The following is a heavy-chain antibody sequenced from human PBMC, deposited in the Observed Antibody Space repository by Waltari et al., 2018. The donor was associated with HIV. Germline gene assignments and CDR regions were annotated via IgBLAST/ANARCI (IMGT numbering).Heavy chain of an antibody. D-gene: IGHD6-13*01. CDR3: ARVPYWDIAATYPADY. CDR2: VRAYKGNT. J-gene: IGHJ4*02. CDR1: GYTFTSYG. Sequence: QVQLVQSGAEVKKPGASVKVSCKASGYTFTSYGISWVRQAPGQGLEWMGWVRAYKGNTNYAQKLQGRVTMTTDTSTSTAYMELRSLRSDDTAVYYCARVPYWDIAATYPADYWGKGTLVTVSS. V-gene: IGHV1-18*01.